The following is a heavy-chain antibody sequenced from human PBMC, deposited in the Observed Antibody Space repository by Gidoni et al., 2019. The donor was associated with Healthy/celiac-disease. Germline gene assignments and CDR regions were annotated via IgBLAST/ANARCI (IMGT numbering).Heavy chain of an antibody. Sequence: EVQLVQSGAEVKKPGESLKISCKGSGYSFTSYWIGWVRQMLGKGLEWMGIIYPGDSDTRYSPSFQVQVTISADKSISTADLQWSSLKASDTAMYYCARLGYSGYDSHFYYYYYGMDVWGQGTTVTVSS. J-gene: IGHJ6*02. CDR2: IYPGDSDT. V-gene: IGHV5-51*01. CDR1: GYSFTSYW. CDR3: ARLGYSGYDSHFYYYYYGMDV. D-gene: IGHD5-12*01.